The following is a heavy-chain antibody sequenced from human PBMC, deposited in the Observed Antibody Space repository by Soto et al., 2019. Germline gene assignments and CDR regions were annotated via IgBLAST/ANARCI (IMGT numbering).Heavy chain of an antibody. D-gene: IGHD3-3*01. Sequence: GASVKVFCKASGYTFTSYGISWVRQAPGQGLERMGWISAYNGNTNYAQKLRGRVTMTTDTSTSTAYMELRSLRSDDTAVYYCARDIGTTGYDFWSGYYTTRRGMDVWGQGTTVTVS. J-gene: IGHJ6*02. CDR1: GYTFTSYG. V-gene: IGHV1-18*04. CDR2: ISAYNGNT. CDR3: ARDIGTTGYDFWSGYYTTRRGMDV.